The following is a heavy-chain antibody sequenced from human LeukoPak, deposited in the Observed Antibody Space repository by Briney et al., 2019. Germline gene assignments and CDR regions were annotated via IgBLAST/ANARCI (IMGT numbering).Heavy chain of an antibody. CDR3: ARVDYGDYFLGRRYYFDY. CDR2: IKQDGSEK. D-gene: IGHD4-17*01. CDR1: GFTFSSYW. Sequence: GGSLRLSCAASGFTFSSYWMSWVRQAPGKGLERVANIKQDGSEKYYVDSVKGRFTISRDNAKNSLYLQMNSLRAEDTAVYYCARVDYGDYFLGRRYYFDYWGQGTLVTVSS. J-gene: IGHJ4*02. V-gene: IGHV3-7*01.